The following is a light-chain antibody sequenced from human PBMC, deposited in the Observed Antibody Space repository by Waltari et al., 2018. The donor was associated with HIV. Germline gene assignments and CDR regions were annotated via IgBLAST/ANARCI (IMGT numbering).Light chain of an antibody. Sequence: QSVLTQPPSVSGAPGQRITISCTGSSSNIGAGFDVHWYQQLPGKAPKVLIYGNSNRPSGVPYRFSGSKSGTSASLAITGLQADDEGDYYCQSDDSSLRGHVFGSGTRVTVL. CDR1: SSNIGAGFD. J-gene: IGLJ1*01. CDR3: QSDDSSLRGHV. V-gene: IGLV1-40*01. CDR2: GNS.